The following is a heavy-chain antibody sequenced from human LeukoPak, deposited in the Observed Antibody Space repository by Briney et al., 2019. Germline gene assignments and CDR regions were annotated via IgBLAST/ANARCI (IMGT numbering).Heavy chain of an antibody. CDR3: ARDDDSSGYYYFDY. J-gene: IGHJ4*02. Sequence: RQXXXXXXEXXGRIYTSGSTNYHPSLKSRVTMSVDTSKNQFSLKLSSVTAADTAVYYCARDDDSSGYYYFDYWGQGTLVTVSS. CDR2: IYTSGST. V-gene: IGHV4-4*07. D-gene: IGHD3-22*01.